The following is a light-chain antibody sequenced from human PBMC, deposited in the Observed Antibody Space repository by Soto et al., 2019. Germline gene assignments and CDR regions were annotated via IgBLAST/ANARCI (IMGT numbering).Light chain of an antibody. J-gene: IGKJ5*01. Sequence: EIVMTQSPATLSVSPGERATLSCRAAQSIKTNLAWYQQKPGQAPRLLIYGASTRATGVPGRVSGSGSGTEFTLTISSLQSEDFAFYYCQQYDNWLPTFGQGTRLESK. CDR2: GAS. CDR1: QSIKTN. CDR3: QQYDNWLPT. V-gene: IGKV3-15*01.